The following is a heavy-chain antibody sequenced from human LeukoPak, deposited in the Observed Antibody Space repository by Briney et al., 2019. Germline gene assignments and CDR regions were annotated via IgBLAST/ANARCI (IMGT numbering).Heavy chain of an antibody. D-gene: IGHD3-16*01. CDR1: GLTVSSSH. J-gene: IGHJ4*02. V-gene: IGHV3-66*02. Sequence: GGSLRLSCAASGLTVSSSHMTWIRQAPRKGLEWVSIIKSGSNTDYADSVKGRFAISRDNSKNTGYLQMNSLRIEDTGVYYSGNRPGGGQWGQGTMVTVSS. CDR2: IKSGSNT. CDR3: GNRPGGGQ.